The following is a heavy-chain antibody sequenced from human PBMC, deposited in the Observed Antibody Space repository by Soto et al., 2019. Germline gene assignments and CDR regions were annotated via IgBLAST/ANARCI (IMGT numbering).Heavy chain of an antibody. CDR2: TYQSGSA. V-gene: IGHV4-30-2*06. CDR3: ARDYYGMDV. Sequence: WTWIRQSPGKGLEWIGYTYQSGSAYYNPSLKSRVTMSVDRSKNQFSLNLTSVTAADTAVYYCARDYYGMDVWGQGTTVTVSS. J-gene: IGHJ6*02.